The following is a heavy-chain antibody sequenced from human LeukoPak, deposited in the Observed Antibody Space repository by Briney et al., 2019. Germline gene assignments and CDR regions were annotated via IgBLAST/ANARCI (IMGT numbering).Heavy chain of an antibody. CDR3: ARDLTTSSTAYLHH. V-gene: IGHV3-43*01. Sequence: GGSLRLSCAASGFTFDDYTMHWVRQAPGKGLEWVSLISWDGGSTYYADSVKGRFTIPRDNAKNSLFLQMNSLRAEDTAVYYCARDLTTSSTAYLHHWGQGTLVTVSS. CDR1: GFTFDDYT. CDR2: ISWDGGST. J-gene: IGHJ1*01. D-gene: IGHD6-6*01.